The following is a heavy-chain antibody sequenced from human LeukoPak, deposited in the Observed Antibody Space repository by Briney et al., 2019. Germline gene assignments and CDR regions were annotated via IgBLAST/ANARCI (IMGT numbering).Heavy chain of an antibody. J-gene: IGHJ3*01. CDR3: ARAEYYYDTSLSGSFHL. CDR1: GGTFSSYA. Sequence: GSSVKVSCKASGGTFSSYAISWGRQAPGQGLKWMGGIIPIFGTANYAQNFQGRLTVAADESTSTAYMELSSLRSEDTAVYYCARAEYYYDTSLSGSFHLWGQGTMVTVSS. CDR2: IIPIFGTA. V-gene: IGHV1-69*01. D-gene: IGHD3-22*01.